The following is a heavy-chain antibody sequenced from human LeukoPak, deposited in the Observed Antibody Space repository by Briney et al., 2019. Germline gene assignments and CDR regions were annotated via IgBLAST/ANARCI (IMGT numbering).Heavy chain of an antibody. J-gene: IGHJ4*02. V-gene: IGHV3-30*18. CDR3: AKGGGDHWGHFHY. CDR1: GFTFSSYG. CDR2: ISYDGNNR. Sequence: PGGSLRLSCAASGFTFSSYGMHWVRQAPGKGLEWVAVISYDGNNRYYADSVKGRFTISRDNSKNTLYLQINSLRPEDTAIFYCAKGGGDHWGHFHYWGQGTLVTVSS. D-gene: IGHD7-27*01.